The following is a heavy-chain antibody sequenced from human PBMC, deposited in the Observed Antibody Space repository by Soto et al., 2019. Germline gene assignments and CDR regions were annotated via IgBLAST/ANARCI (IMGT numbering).Heavy chain of an antibody. J-gene: IGHJ4*01. V-gene: IGHV3-15*01. CDR1: GFTFSNAW. Sequence: GGSLRLSCAASGFTFSNAWMSWVRQAPGKGMEWDGRIKSKTDGGTTDYAAPVKGRFTISRDDSKNTLYLQMNSLKTEDTAVYYCTTDLHTYCGGDCYSYFDYWGQGTLVTVSS. CDR3: TTDLHTYCGGDCYSYFDY. CDR2: IKSKTDGGTT. D-gene: IGHD2-21*02.